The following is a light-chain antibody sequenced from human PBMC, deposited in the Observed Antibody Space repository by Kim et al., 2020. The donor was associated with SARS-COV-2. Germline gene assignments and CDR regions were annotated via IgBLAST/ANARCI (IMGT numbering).Light chain of an antibody. CDR3: QQYNNWPPLT. Sequence: SPGEGATLSCRASHSIGISLAWYQQTRGQAPRLLIYDAATRATGIPARFSGSGSGTDFTLTINSLQSEDFAVYYCQQYNNWPPLTFGGGTKVDIK. CDR1: HSIGIS. CDR2: DAA. J-gene: IGKJ4*01. V-gene: IGKV3-15*01.